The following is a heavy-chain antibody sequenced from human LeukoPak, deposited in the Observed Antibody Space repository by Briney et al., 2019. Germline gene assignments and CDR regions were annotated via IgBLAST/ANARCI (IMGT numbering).Heavy chain of an antibody. V-gene: IGHV3-23*01. CDR1: GFTFSSYA. CDR3: ALGGYSYGYDVDY. CDR2: ISDSGGST. D-gene: IGHD5-18*01. J-gene: IGHJ4*02. Sequence: GGSLRLSCAASGFTFSSYAMSWVRQAPGKGLEWVSAISDSGGSTYYADSVKGRFTISRDNPKNTLYLQMNSLRAEDTAVYYCALGGYSYGYDVDYWGQGTLVTVSS.